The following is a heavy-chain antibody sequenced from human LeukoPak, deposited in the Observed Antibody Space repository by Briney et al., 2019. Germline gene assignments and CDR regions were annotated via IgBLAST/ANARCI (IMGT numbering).Heavy chain of an antibody. CDR3: TRELRGIASHYHGMDV. CDR1: GFSFSTYD. J-gene: IGHJ6*02. V-gene: IGHV3-13*01. Sequence: GGSLRLSCVASGFSFSTYDMYWVRQAAGRGLEWVSALGTNGDSYYLGSVKGRFTIPRDDGKNSLYLQMNSLGVEDTAVYYCTRELRGIASHYHGMDVWGQGTTVTVSS. CDR2: LGTNGDS. D-gene: IGHD6-6*01.